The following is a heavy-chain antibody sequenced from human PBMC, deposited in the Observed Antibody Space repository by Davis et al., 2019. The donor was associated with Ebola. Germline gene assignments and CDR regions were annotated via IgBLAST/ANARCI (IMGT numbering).Heavy chain of an antibody. V-gene: IGHV3-11*04. CDR1: GFIVRDYY. Sequence: GEFLKTLCAASGFIVRDYYMSWVRQAPGKGLEWVSYSSSSGATVFYPDSVKGRFTISRDNAKNSLYLQMDSLRAEDTAVYYCARERGRIPGRPDGMDGWGQGTIVTVSS. CDR2: SSSSGATV. CDR3: ARERGRIPGRPDGMDG. D-gene: IGHD1-20*01. J-gene: IGHJ6*02.